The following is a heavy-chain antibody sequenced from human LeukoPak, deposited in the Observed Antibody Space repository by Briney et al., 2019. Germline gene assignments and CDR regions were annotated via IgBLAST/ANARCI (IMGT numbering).Heavy chain of an antibody. CDR3: AKGHFGAGHY. CDR1: GFTFGDYT. D-gene: IGHD3-3*01. CDR2: ITGDGGTT. Sequence: GGSLRLSCAASGFTFGDYTMHWFRQPPGRGLQWVSLITGDGGTTPYAGSVKGRFTISRDNSKNSLYLHMNSLRTEDTALYYCAKGHFGAGHYWGQGTLVTVSS. V-gene: IGHV3-43*02. J-gene: IGHJ4*02.